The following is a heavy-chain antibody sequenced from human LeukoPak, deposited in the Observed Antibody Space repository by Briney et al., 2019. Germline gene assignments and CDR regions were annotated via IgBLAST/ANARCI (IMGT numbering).Heavy chain of an antibody. V-gene: IGHV4-4*09. D-gene: IGHD1-26*01. Sequence: PSETLSLTCTVSGGSINSYYWSWIRQPPGKGLEWIGYIYASGSTIYNPSLKSRVTISVDTSKNQFSLRLSSVTAADTAVYYCARGGGASYFPTWGQGTLVTVSS. CDR2: IYASGST. CDR3: ARGGGASYFPT. CDR1: GGSINSYY. J-gene: IGHJ5*02.